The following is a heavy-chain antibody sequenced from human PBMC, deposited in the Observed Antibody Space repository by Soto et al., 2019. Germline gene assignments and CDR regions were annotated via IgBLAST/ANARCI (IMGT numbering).Heavy chain of an antibody. CDR3: AKARTGTFYYFGLDV. CDR2: ISSSGGSA. CDR1: AFTFSNYA. J-gene: IGHJ6*02. V-gene: IGHV3-23*01. D-gene: IGHD1-1*01. Sequence: EVQLLESGGGLVQPGGSLRLSCAASAFTFSNYAMTWVRQAPGKGLECVSAISSSGGSAYYADSVKGRFIISRDNSKKTLYLQVSSLRAEDTAIYYCAKARTGTFYYFGLDVWGQGTTVTVSS.